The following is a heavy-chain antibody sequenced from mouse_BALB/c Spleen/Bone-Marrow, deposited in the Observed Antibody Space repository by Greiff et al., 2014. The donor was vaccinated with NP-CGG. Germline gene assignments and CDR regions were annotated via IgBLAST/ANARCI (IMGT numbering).Heavy chain of an antibody. V-gene: IGHV14-3*02. J-gene: IGHJ3*01. CDR3: AIYYYGSSGFAY. CDR1: GFSIKDTY. Sequence: EVKLVESGAELVKPGASVKLSCTASGFSIKDTYMHWVKQRPEQGLEWIGRIDPANGNTKYDPKFQGKATITADTSSNTAYLQLSSLTSEDTAVYYCAIYYYGSSGFAYWGQGTLVTVSA. CDR2: IDPANGNT. D-gene: IGHD1-1*01.